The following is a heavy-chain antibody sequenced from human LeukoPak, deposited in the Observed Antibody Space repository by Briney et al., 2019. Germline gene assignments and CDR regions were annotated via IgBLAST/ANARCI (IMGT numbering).Heavy chain of an antibody. J-gene: IGHJ4*02. D-gene: IGHD5-24*01. CDR3: AKDRGDGYNWENYSGFDS. V-gene: IGHV3-30*18. CDR2: ISYDESNK. Sequence: SLXLSCAASGFTFSSYSMNWVRQAPGKGLEGVAVISYDESNKWYADSVKGRFTTSRDNSQNTLSLQMNSLRVEDTGVYHCAKDRGDGYNWENYSGFDSWGQGTLVTVSS. CDR1: GFTFSSYS.